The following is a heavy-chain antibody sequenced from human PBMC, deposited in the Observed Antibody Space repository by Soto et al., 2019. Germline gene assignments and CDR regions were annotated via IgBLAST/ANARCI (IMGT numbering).Heavy chain of an antibody. Sequence: ASVKVSCKASGFTFSHSAMQWVRQARGQSLEWIGWVNLNSGGTSYAQKFKDWVTMTRDTSINTAYMELRRLGSDDTALYFCARATRMTYSDMWGHGTMITVS. CDR2: VNLNSGGT. CDR1: GFTFSHSA. J-gene: IGHJ3*02. V-gene: IGHV1-2*04. CDR3: ARATRMTYSDM. D-gene: IGHD2-15*01.